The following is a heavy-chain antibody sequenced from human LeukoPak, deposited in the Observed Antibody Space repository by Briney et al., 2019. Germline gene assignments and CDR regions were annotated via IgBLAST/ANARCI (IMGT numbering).Heavy chain of an antibody. CDR2: IYYSGST. J-gene: IGHJ5*02. CDR3: VRGVRYCSSTSCYWYWFDP. D-gene: IGHD2-2*01. V-gene: IGHV4-59*01. Sequence: PSETLSLTCTVSGGSISSYYWSWLRQPPGKGLEWIGYIYYSGSTNYNPSLKSRVTISVDTSKNQFSLKLSSVTAADTAVYYCVRGVRYCSSTSCYWYWFDPWGQETLVTVSS. CDR1: GGSISSYY.